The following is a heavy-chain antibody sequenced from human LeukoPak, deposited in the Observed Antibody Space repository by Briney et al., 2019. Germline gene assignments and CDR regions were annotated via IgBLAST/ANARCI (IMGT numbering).Heavy chain of an antibody. J-gene: IGHJ5*02. V-gene: IGHV6-1*01. Sequence: SQTLSLTCAISGDSVSSNSVAWNWIRQSPSRGLEWLGRTYYRSKWYYDYAVSVKSRITINPDTSKNQCSLRLNSVTPEDTAVYYCARGVFSHWFDPWGQGTLVTVSS. CDR2: TYYRSKWYY. CDR3: ARGVFSHWFDP. CDR1: GDSVSSNSVA.